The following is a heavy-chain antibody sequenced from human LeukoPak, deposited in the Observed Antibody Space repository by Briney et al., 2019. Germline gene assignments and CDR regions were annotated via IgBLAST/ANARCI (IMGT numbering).Heavy chain of an antibody. CDR3: AKVKSSLTLIGA. CDR1: GFLFSRCA. CDR2: ISGAGDIA. Sequence: GGSLRLSCAASGFLFSRCAMGWVRQAPGKGLEWVSSISGAGDIAHYAESVKGRFTISRDNSGNTLYVQMDSLRAEDTAVYYCAKVKSSLTLIGAWGQGTLVTVSS. V-gene: IGHV3-23*01. J-gene: IGHJ5*02. D-gene: IGHD2-8*01.